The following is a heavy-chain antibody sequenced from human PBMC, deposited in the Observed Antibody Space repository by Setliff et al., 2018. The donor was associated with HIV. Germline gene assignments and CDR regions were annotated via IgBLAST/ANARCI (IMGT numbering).Heavy chain of an antibody. CDR1: GVSMRGHY. CDR2: LYDDEST. CDR3: ARGTLYYDYVWGTPFPFDY. V-gene: IGHV4-59*11. Sequence: SETLSLTCTVSGVSMRGHYWTWTRQPPGKGLEWIGVLYDDESTSYNPSLKSRVTISADMSKNHFSLKLSSVTAADTAVYYCARGTLYYDYVWGTPFPFDYWGQGTLVTVSS. D-gene: IGHD3-16*01. J-gene: IGHJ4*02.